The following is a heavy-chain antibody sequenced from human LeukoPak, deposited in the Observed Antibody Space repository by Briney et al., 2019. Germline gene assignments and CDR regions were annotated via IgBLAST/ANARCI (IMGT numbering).Heavy chain of an antibody. CDR1: GYSFTTFA. J-gene: IGHJ4*02. CDR2: INTNTGNP. D-gene: IGHD5-18*01. CDR3: ARSSWIQQSSDF. Sequence: ASVKVSCKASGYSFTTFAMNWVRQAPGQGLEWMGWINTNTGNPTYAQDFTGRFVFSLDTSVATTFLEISSLKAEDTAIYYCARSSWIQQSSDFWGQGTLVTVSS. V-gene: IGHV7-4-1*02.